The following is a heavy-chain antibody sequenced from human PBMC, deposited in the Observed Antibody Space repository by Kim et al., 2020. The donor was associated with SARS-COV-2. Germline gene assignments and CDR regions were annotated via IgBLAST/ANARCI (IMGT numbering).Heavy chain of an antibody. Sequence: ASVKVSCKASGYTFTSYYMHWVRQAPGQGLEWMGIINHSGGSTSYAQKFQGRVTMTRDTSTSTVYMELSSLRSEDTAVYYCARTVLYAGSQLLVGYWGQGTLVTVSS. CDR2: INHSGGST. CDR1: GYTFTSYY. D-gene: IGHD2-2*01. J-gene: IGHJ4*02. V-gene: IGHV1-46*01. CDR3: ARTVLYAGSQLLVGY.